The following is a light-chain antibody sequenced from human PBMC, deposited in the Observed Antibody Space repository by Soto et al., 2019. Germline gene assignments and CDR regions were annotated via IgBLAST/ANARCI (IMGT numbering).Light chain of an antibody. CDR1: SGSVSTRHY. CDR3: LMYVGGGISI. CDR2: NTN. Sequence: QTVVTQEPSFSVSPGGTVTLTCGLSSGSVSTRHYPSWYQQTPGQTPRTLIYNTNTRSSGVPGRFSGSILGDKAALTITGAQADDESDYYCLMYVGGGISILGNGTKVTVL. J-gene: IGLJ1*01. V-gene: IGLV8-61*01.